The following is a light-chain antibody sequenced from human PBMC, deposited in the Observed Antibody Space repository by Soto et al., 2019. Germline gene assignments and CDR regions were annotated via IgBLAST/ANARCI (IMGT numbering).Light chain of an antibody. Sequence: QSALTQPASVSGSPGQSITISCTGTSSDVGGYNYVSWYQQHPGKAPKLIIYEVTNRPSGVSNRFSGSKSANTASLTISGLQAGDEADYYCTSYTRSTPCVFGTGTKVTRP. CDR3: TSYTRSTPCV. CDR1: SSDVGGYNY. V-gene: IGLV2-14*01. CDR2: EVT. J-gene: IGLJ1*01.